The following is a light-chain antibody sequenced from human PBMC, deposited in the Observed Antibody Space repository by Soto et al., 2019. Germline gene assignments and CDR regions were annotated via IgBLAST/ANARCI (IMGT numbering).Light chain of an antibody. CDR3: HQRKSWPRT. V-gene: IGKV3-11*01. Sequence: EIVLSKSPATLSACKGDRVTLSCRASQALNTRLAWYQHKPGQAPKLLIYKASNRAGGVPSRFSGSGSETEFTLTISDVQPEDFAVYYCHQRKSWPRTFGQGTIVDVK. J-gene: IGKJ1*01. CDR2: KAS. CDR1: QALNTR.